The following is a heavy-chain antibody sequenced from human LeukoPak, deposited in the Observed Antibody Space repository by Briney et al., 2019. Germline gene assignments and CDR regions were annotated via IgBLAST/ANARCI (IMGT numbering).Heavy chain of an antibody. D-gene: IGHD6-6*01. CDR3: ARHRYTSSSSYFDF. Sequence: PLETLSLTCTVSGGSISGYYWTWIRQPPGKGLEWIGYIYSSGSTNYNPSLKSRVTISVDTSKNQFSLRLSSVTAADTAVYYCARHRYTSSSSYFDFWGQGTLVTVSS. V-gene: IGHV4-59*08. J-gene: IGHJ4*02. CDR2: IYSSGST. CDR1: GGSISGYY.